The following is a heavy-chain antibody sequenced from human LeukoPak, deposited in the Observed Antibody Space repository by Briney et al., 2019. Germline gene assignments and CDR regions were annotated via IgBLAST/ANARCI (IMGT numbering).Heavy chain of an antibody. V-gene: IGHV3-21*01. CDR3: ARGADGVSSNSRGWFDP. Sequence: GGSLRLSCTASGFTFGDYAMSWVRQAPGKGLEWVSSISTSSSYIYYADSVKGRFTISRDNARNSLYLQMNTLRAEDTAVYSCARGADGVSSNSRGWFDPWGQGTLVTVSS. J-gene: IGHJ5*02. D-gene: IGHD2-15*01. CDR2: ISTSSSYI. CDR1: GFTFGDYA.